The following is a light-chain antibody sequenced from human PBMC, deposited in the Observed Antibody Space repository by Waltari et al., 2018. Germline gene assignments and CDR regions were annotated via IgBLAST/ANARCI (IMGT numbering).Light chain of an antibody. CDR1: QSLIHRNGNNY. CDR2: LGS. V-gene: IGKV2-28*01. Sequence: DIVVTQSPLSLPVTPGEPASISCRSSQSLIHRNGNNYLDCYLQKPGQSPQLLIYLGSNRASGVPDRFSGSGSGTDFTLRISRVEAEDVGVYYCMQSLQSLWTFGPGTKVEIK. J-gene: IGKJ1*01. CDR3: MQSLQSLWT.